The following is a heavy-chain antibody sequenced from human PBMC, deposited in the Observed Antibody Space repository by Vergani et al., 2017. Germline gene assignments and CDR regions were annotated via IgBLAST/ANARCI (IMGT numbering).Heavy chain of an antibody. J-gene: IGHJ3*02. D-gene: IGHD3-22*01. V-gene: IGHV3-30-3*01. CDR1: GFTLSSYA. CDR2: ISYDGSNK. Sequence: QVQLVESGGGVVQPGRSLRLSCAASGFTLSSYAMHWVRQAPGKGLEWVAVISYDGSNKYYADSVKGRFTISRENSKNTLYLQMNSLRAEDTAVYYCAREGRPAYDYDSSGYWGDAFDIWGQGTMVTVSS. CDR3: AREGRPAYDYDSSGYWGDAFDI.